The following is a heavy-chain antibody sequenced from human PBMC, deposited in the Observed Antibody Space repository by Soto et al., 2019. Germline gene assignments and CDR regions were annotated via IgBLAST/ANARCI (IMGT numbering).Heavy chain of an antibody. Sequence: QVQLVQSGAEVKKPGASVKVSCKASGYTFTSYDINWVRQATGQGLEWMGWMNPNSGNTGYAQKFQGRVTMTRNTSGSTAYMGVSSLRSEDTAVYSCARGRGYRSSSDYYYYYGMDVWGQGTTVTVSS. CDR2: MNPNSGNT. D-gene: IGHD6-6*01. CDR3: ARGRGYRSSSDYYYYYGMDV. J-gene: IGHJ6*02. CDR1: GYTFTSYD. V-gene: IGHV1-8*01.